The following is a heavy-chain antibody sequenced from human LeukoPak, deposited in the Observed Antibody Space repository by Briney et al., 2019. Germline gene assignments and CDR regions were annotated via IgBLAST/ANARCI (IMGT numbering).Heavy chain of an antibody. CDR3: ARRAGAYSHPYDY. CDR1: GFTVSGNS. V-gene: IGHV3-53*01. J-gene: IGHJ4*02. Sequence: PGGSLRLSCTVSGFTVSGNSMSWVRQAPGKGLEWVSFIYSDNTHYSDSVKGRFAISRDNSKNTLYLQMNSLRAEDTAVYYCARRAGAYSHPYDYWGQGTLVTVSS. D-gene: IGHD4/OR15-4a*01. CDR2: IYSDNT.